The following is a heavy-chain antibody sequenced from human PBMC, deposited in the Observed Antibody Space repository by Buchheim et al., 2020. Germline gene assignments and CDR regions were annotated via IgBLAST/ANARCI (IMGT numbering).Heavy chain of an antibody. CDR2: ITPNGSST. CDR1: GFTFSKYC. CDR3: ARICSGATCSYPN. Sequence: EMQLVESGGDLVQPGGSLRLSCAASGFTFSKYCMHWVRQAPGEGLVWVSCITPNGSSTYYADSVKGRFTISRDNVKNTLYLQMSGLRVEDTAVYYCARICSGATCSYPNGGQGTL. D-gene: IGHD2-15*01. V-gene: IGHV3-74*01. J-gene: IGHJ4*02.